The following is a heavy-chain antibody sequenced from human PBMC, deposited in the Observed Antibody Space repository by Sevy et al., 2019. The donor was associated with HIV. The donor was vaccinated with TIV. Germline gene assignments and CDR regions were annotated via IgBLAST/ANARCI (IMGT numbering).Heavy chain of an antibody. D-gene: IGHD3-22*01. J-gene: IGHJ5*02. Sequence: ASVKVSCKVSGYTLTQLSMHWVRQAPGKGLEWMASFDPEDGETIYAQKFQGRVTMTEDTSTDTAYMELSSLRSEDTAVYYCATTKDYYDNSAYPFDPWGQGTLVTVSS. CDR2: FDPEDGET. V-gene: IGHV1-24*01. CDR1: GYTLTQLS. CDR3: ATTKDYYDNSAYPFDP.